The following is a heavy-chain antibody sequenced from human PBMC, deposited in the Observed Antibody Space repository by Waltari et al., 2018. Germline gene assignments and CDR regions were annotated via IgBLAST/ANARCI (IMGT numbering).Heavy chain of an antibody. V-gene: IGHV4-59*01. CDR3: ARLSYDILTGYYYYGMDV. CDR1: GGSISSYY. Sequence: QVQLQASGPGLVKPSETLSLTCTVSGGSISSYYWSWIRPPPGKGLEWIGYIYYSGSTNYNPSLKSRVTRSVDTSKNQFSLKLSSVTAADTAVYYCARLSYDILTGYYYYGMDVWGQGTTVTVSS. CDR2: IYYSGST. J-gene: IGHJ6*02. D-gene: IGHD3-9*01.